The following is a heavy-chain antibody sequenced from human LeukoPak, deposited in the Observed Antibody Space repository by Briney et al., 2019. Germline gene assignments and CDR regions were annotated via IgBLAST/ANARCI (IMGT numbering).Heavy chain of an antibody. D-gene: IGHD6-13*01. CDR3: ARERGIAEADSFDP. CDR2: IDTYSGKT. V-gene: IGHV1-18*04. CDR1: CYTYTTDG. Sequence: GASLKVSCKAACYTYTTDGIIWVRQAPRQGLEGMGWIDTYSGKTNYSQKFQGRVTMTSDTSTSTAYMELRSLTSDDTAVYYCARERGIAEADSFDPCGQGGLVTVSS. J-gene: IGHJ5*02.